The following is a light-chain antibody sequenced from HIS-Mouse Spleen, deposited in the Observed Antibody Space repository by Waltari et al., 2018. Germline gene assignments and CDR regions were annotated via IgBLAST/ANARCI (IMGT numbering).Light chain of an antibody. V-gene: IGLV1-44*01. CDR1: SSNIGSNT. CDR2: SNN. CDR3: AAWDDSLNGWV. J-gene: IGLJ3*02. Sequence: QSVLTQPPSASGTPWQRVTISCSGSSSNIGSNTVNWYQQLPGTAPKRLIYSNNQRPSWVPDRFSGSKSGTSASLAISGLQSEDEADYYCAAWDDSLNGWVFGGGTKLTVL.